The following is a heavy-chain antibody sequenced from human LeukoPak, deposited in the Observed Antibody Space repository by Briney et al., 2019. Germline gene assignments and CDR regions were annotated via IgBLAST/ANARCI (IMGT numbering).Heavy chain of an antibody. J-gene: IGHJ4*02. CDR3: ARDGGQQLGPGNDY. D-gene: IGHD6-13*01. CDR1: GFTFDDYA. CDR2: ISWNSGSI. Sequence: GGSLRLSCAASGFTFDDYAMHWVRQAPGKGLEWVSGISWNSGSIGYADSVKGRFTISRDNAKNSLYLQMNSLRAEDTAVYYCARDGGQQLGPGNDYWGQGTLVTVSS. V-gene: IGHV3-9*01.